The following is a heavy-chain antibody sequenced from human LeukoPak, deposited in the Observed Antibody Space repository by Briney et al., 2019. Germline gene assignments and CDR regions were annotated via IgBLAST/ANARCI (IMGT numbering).Heavy chain of an antibody. CDR3: AKDRYSSGCTLDY. Sequence: PGGSLRLSCAASGFTFSDYYMSWIRQAPGKGLEWVSAISGSGGSTYYADSVKGRFTISRDNSKNTLYLQMNSLRAEDTAVYYCAKDRYSSGCTLDYWGQGTLVTVSS. CDR1: GFTFSDYY. CDR2: ISGSGGST. J-gene: IGHJ4*02. D-gene: IGHD6-19*01. V-gene: IGHV3-23*01.